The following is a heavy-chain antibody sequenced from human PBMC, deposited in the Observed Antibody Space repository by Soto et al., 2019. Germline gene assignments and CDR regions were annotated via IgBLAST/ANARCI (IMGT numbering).Heavy chain of an antibody. CDR1: GFTFSSFW. CDR3: ARDRGRFDP. J-gene: IGHJ5*02. Sequence: EGQLVESGGGLVQPGGSLRLSCAASGFTFSSFWMSWVRQTPGEGLEWVANIKQDGSEKYYVDSVKGRFTISRDNAKNSLYLQMNSLRVEDTAVYYCARDRGRFDPWGQGTLVAVSS. V-gene: IGHV3-7*01. CDR2: IKQDGSEK. D-gene: IGHD3-10*01.